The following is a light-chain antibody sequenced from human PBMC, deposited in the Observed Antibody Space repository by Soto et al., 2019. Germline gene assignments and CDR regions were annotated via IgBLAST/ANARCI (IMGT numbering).Light chain of an antibody. Sequence: EIVLTQSPGTLSLSPGERATLSCRASQSVSSSYLAWYQQKPGQAPRLLIYDASSRATGIPDRFSGSGSGTDFTLTISSLQSEDFAVYYCQQYNNWPWTFGQGTKVDI. CDR3: QQYNNWPWT. V-gene: IGKV3D-20*02. CDR1: QSVSSSY. J-gene: IGKJ1*01. CDR2: DAS.